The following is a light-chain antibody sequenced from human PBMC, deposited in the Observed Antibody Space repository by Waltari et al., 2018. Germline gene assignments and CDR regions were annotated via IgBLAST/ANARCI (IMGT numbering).Light chain of an antibody. V-gene: IGLV2-11*01. Sequence: QSALTQPRSVSGSPGPSVTISCSGTSSAIGNYNFVSWYQQHPGNAPKLLIHCVVKRPSGVPDRFSGSKSGNTASLTISGLQTEDEGDYYCCSYAGSYTFVFGGGTQLTVL. CDR1: SSAIGNYNF. CDR3: CSYAGSYTFV. CDR2: CVV. J-gene: IGLJ7*01.